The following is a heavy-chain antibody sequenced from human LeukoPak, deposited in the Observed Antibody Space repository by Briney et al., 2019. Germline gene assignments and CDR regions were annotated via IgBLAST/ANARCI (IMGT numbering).Heavy chain of an antibody. CDR3: ARLYYYDSSGYLYDAFDI. CDR1: GYTSTVYY. D-gene: IGHD3-22*01. V-gene: IGHV1-2*02. CDR2: IIPNSGGT. Sequence: GASVKVSCKASGYTSTVYYIHWLRQAPGQGLEWMGWIIPNSGGTNYAQKFQGRVTMTRDTSISTAYMELSRLRSDDTAVYYCARLYYYDSSGYLYDAFDIWGQGTMVTVSS. J-gene: IGHJ3*02.